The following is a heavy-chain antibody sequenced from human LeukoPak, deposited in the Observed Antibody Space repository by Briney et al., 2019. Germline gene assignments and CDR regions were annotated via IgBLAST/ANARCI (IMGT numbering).Heavy chain of an antibody. J-gene: IGHJ4*02. V-gene: IGHV3-15*01. CDR3: TTDLRWYNIWYAGY. D-gene: IGHD1-14*01. CDR1: GFTFKNAW. Sequence: GGSLRLSGAASGFTFKNAWMSWVRQAPGKGLEWLGRIKSNTDGGTIDYAAPVKGRFTISRDDSEKMLFLQMNSLITEDTAVYHCTTDLRWYNIWYAGYWGQGTLVTVSS. CDR2: IKSNTDGGTI.